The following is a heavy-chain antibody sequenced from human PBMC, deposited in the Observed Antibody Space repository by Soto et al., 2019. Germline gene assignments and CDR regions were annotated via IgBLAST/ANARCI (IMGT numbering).Heavy chain of an antibody. CDR1: GFTFSSYG. J-gene: IGHJ6*02. CDR2: IWYDGSNK. CDR3: ARDWLQLDRLNYYYGMYV. Sequence: QVQLVESGGGVVQPGRSLRLSCAASGFTFSSYGMHWVRQATGKGLEWVAVIWYDGSNKYYADSVKGRFTISRDNSKNTLYLQMNSLRAEDTAVYYCARDWLQLDRLNYYYGMYVSGQGTTVTVSS. V-gene: IGHV3-33*01. D-gene: IGHD1-1*01.